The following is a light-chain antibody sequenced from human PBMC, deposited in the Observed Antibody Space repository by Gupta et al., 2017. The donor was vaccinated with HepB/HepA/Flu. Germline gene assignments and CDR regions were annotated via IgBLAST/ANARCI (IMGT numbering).Light chain of an antibody. CDR3: HYYRNIGGT. CDR1: QSVSTTY. V-gene: IGKV3-20*01. CDR2: SAS. J-gene: IGKJ1*01. Sequence: EIVLTQSPGTLSLSPGERATLSCRASQSVSTTYLTWYQHKPGQAPRLLIYSASSRATGVPDRFSGRGSGADFTLTISRLEPEDFAVYYCHYYRNIGGTFGQGTTVEVK.